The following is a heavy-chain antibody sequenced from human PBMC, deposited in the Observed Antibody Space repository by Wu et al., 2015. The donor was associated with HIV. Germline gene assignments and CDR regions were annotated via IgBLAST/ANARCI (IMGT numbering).Heavy chain of an antibody. D-gene: IGHD3-22*01. CDR2: IIPIFGST. CDR1: GYTFTNYD. Sequence: QVQLVQSGAEVKKPGASVKVSCKASGYTFTNYDISWVRQAPGQGLEWMGRIIPIFGSTHYAQKFQGRLTITADESTSTVYMELSSLRSEETAVYYCARAEHYYDSSGSPSYFDYWGQGNAGHRLL. J-gene: IGHJ4*02. V-gene: IGHV1-69*13. CDR3: ARAEHYYDSSGSPSYFDY.